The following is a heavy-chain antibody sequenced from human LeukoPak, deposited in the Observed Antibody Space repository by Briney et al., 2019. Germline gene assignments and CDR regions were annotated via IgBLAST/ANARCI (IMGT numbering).Heavy chain of an antibody. CDR2: ISSSGSTI. V-gene: IGHV3-48*03. Sequence: GGSLRLSCAASGFTFSSYEMNWVRQAPGKGLEWVSYISSSGSTIYYADSVKGRFTISRDNAENSLYLQMNSLRAEDTAVYYCARGVRMTTVTTGFDYWGQGTLATVSS. CDR3: ARGVRMTTVTTGFDY. D-gene: IGHD4-17*01. CDR1: GFTFSSYE. J-gene: IGHJ4*02.